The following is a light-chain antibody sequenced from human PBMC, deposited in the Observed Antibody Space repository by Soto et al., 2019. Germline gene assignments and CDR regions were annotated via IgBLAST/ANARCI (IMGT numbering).Light chain of an antibody. Sequence: QSALSQPASEDESPAQWITISLTGTNSDVGVYNSVSWYQHRPGKAPKLFIYGVSYRRSGVSNRFSGSKSGNTASLTISGLQADDEADYYCCSYASSSTLVFGTGSQVTVL. CDR1: NSDVGVYNS. CDR3: CSYASSSTLV. V-gene: IGLV2-14*01. J-gene: IGLJ1*01. CDR2: GVS.